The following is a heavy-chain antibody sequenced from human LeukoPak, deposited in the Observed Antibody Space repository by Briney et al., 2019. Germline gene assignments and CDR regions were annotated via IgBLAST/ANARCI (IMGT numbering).Heavy chain of an antibody. CDR2: INHSGST. V-gene: IGHV4-34*01. D-gene: IGHD5-18*01. CDR3: AARLVDTAMVKGAVFDY. J-gene: IGHJ4*02. Sequence: SETLSLTCAVYGGSFSGYYWSWIRQPPGKGLEWIGEINHSGSTNYNPSLKSRVTISVDTSKNQFSLKLGSVTAADTAVYYCAARLVDTAMVKGAVFDYWGQGTLVTVSS. CDR1: GGSFSGYY.